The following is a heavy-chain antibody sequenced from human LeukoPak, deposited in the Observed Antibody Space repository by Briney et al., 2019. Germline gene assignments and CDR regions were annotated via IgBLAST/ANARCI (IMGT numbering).Heavy chain of an antibody. J-gene: IGHJ4*02. CDR3: ARGEQWLVKAFDY. V-gene: IGHV4-34*01. D-gene: IGHD6-19*01. Sequence: KPSETLSLTCAVYGGSFRGYYWSWIRQPPGKGLEWIGEINHSGSTNYNPSLKSRVTISVDTSKNQFSLKLSSVTAADTAVYYCARGEQWLVKAFDYWGQGTLVTVSS. CDR1: GGSFRGYY. CDR2: INHSGST.